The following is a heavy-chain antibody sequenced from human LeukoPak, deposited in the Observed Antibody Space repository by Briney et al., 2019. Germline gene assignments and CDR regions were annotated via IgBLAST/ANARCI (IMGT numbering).Heavy chain of an antibody. V-gene: IGHV1-46*01. CDR2: INPRGGST. CDR1: GYTFTDYD. D-gene: IGHD3-9*01. Sequence: ASVKVSCKTSGYTFTDYDITWVRQAPGQGLVWMGIINPRGGSTSYAQKFQGRVTMTRDTSTSTDYMELSSLRYEDTAVYYCARAGGYDTWDYWGQGTLVTVSS. J-gene: IGHJ4*02. CDR3: ARAGGYDTWDY.